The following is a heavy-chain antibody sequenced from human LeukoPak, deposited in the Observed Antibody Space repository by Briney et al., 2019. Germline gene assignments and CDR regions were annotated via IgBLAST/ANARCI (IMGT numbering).Heavy chain of an antibody. CDR1: GYTFTSYF. J-gene: IGHJ4*02. CDR3: ARDSADYGDYDY. Sequence: ASVKVSCKASGYTFTSYFMHWVRQAPGQGLDWMGIVNPSGGSTSYAQKFQGRVTMTRDTSTSTVYMELSSLRSEDTAVYYCARDSADYGDYDYWGQGTLVTVSS. D-gene: IGHD4-17*01. V-gene: IGHV1-46*01. CDR2: VNPSGGST.